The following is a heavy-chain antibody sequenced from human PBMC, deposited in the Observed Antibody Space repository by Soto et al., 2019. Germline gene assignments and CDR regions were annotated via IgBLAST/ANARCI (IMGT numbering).Heavy chain of an antibody. CDR3: ARDYYKGPLDY. V-gene: IGHV3-53*01. J-gene: IGHJ4*02. CDR1: GFTVSSNY. CDR2: IYSGGST. Sequence: PGGSLRLSCAASGFTVSSNYMSWVRQAPGKGLEWVSVIYSGGSTYYADSVKGRFTISRDNSKNTLYLQMNSQRAEDTAVYYCARDYYKGPLDYWGQGTLVTVSS. D-gene: IGHD3-10*01.